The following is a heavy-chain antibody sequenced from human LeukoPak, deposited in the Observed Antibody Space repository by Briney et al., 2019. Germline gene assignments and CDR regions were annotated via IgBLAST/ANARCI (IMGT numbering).Heavy chain of an antibody. D-gene: IGHD2-21*01. J-gene: IGHJ4*02. CDR2: LKSKGYGGTA. CDR1: GFTFDDYS. Sequence: PGGSLRLSCTASGFTFDDYSMSWVRQAPGKGLEWVGFLKSKGYGGTAEYAASVKGRFAISRDDSKSIAYLQMNSLKTEDTAVYYCTRWTHISGNWHRDVWGQGTLVTVSS. V-gene: IGHV3-49*04. CDR3: TRWTHISGNWHRDV.